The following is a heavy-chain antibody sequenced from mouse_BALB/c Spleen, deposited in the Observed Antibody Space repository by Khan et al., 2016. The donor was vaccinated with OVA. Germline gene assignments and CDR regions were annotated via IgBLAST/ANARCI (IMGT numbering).Heavy chain of an antibody. V-gene: IGHV3-2*02. D-gene: IGHD2-3*01. Sequence: EVKLLESGPGLVKPSQSLSLTCTVTGYSITSDYAWNWIRQFPGNKLEWMGYISYSGSTSYNPSLKSRISITRDTSKNLFFLQLNSVTTEDTATYYCARDGSRYNYAMDYWGQGTAVTVSS. CDR2: ISYSGST. J-gene: IGHJ4*01. CDR3: ARDGSRYNYAMDY. CDR1: GYSITSDYA.